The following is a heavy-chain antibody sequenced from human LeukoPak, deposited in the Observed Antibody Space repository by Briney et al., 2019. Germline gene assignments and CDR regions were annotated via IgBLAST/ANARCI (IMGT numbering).Heavy chain of an antibody. Sequence: ASVKVSCKASGYTFTGYYIHCVRQAPGQRVEWMGWINPNSGGPNYAQKFQGRVTMTRDTSISTAYMEMSRLRSDDTAVYYCARDVSAGGTNWFDPWGQGTLVTVSS. CDR3: ARDVSAGGTNWFDP. J-gene: IGHJ5*02. D-gene: IGHD3-16*01. V-gene: IGHV1-2*02. CDR1: GYTFTGYY. CDR2: INPNSGGP.